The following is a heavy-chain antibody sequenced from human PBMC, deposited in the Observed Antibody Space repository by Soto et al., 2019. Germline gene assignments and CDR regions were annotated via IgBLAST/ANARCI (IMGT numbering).Heavy chain of an antibody. V-gene: IGHV1-3*01. Sequence: GASVKVSCKASGYTFTGYAMHWVCQAPGQRLEWMGWINAGNGNTKYSQKFQGRVTITRDTSASTAYMELNSLRAEDTAVYYCARHPERIAQIGWFDPWGQGTLVTVSS. CDR1: GYTFTGYA. D-gene: IGHD6-13*01. J-gene: IGHJ5*02. CDR3: ARHPERIAQIGWFDP. CDR2: INAGNGNT.